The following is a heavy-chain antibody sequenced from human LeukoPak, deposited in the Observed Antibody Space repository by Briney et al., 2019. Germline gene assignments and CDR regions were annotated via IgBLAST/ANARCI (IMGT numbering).Heavy chain of an antibody. D-gene: IGHD5-12*01. CDR2: KRFGRDNE. CDR3: AKDNSGWAFDY. J-gene: IGHJ4*02. CDR1: GFTFSSYN. Sequence: PGGSLRLSCVASGFTFSSYNIHRVRQAPGKGLEWVSFKRFGRDNEDYADSVKGRFTVSRDNSQKMVFLQMNSLRPEDTAVYYCAKDNSGWAFDYWGQGTLVAVSS. V-gene: IGHV3-30*02.